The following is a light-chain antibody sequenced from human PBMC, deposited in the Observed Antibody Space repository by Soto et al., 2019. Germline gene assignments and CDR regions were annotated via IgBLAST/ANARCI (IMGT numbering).Light chain of an antibody. J-gene: IGLJ1*01. CDR3: SSYTSSSTLV. V-gene: IGLV2-14*01. CDR2: EVS. Sequence: QSALTQPASVSGSPGQSIIISCNGTSSDVGGYNYVSWYQQHPGKAPKLMIYEVSNRPSGVSNRFSGSKPGNTASLTISGLQAEDEADYYCSSYTSSSTLVFGTGTKLTVL. CDR1: SSDVGGYNY.